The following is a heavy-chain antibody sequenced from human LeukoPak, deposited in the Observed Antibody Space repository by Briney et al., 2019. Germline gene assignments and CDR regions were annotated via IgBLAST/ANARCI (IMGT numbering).Heavy chain of an antibody. D-gene: IGHD2-15*01. CDR3: AKDMQGSSYSFDY. CDR1: GFTFIIFG. Sequence: PGGSLRLSCAASGFTFIIFGFNWVRQAPGKGLEWVSTISSSSSYIYYADSVKGRFTISRDNAKNPLYLQMNSLRAEDTALYYYAKDMQGSSYSFDYWGQGTLVTVSS. V-gene: IGHV3-21*04. CDR2: ISSSSSYI. J-gene: IGHJ4*02.